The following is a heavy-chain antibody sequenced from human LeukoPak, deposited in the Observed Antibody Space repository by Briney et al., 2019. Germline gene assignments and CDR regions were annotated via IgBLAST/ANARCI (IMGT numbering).Heavy chain of an antibody. CDR3: AKVQPGYSSSWYVTYYYYYMDV. Sequence: GGSLRLSCAASGFTFSSYGMHWVRQAPGKGLEWVAFIRYDGSNKYYADSVKGRFTISRDNSKNTLYLQMNSLRVEDTAVYYCAKVQPGYSSSWYVTYYYYYMDVWGKGTTVTISS. J-gene: IGHJ6*03. D-gene: IGHD6-13*01. CDR2: IRYDGSNK. V-gene: IGHV3-30*02. CDR1: GFTFSSYG.